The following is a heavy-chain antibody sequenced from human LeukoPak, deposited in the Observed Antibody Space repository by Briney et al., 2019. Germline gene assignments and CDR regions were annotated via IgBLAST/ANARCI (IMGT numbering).Heavy chain of an antibody. Sequence: GGSLRLSCAASGFTFSSYAMSWVRQAPGKGLEWVSAISGSGGSTYCADSVKGRFTISRDNSKNTLYLQMNSLRAEDTAVYYCAKDEGDIVVVPAAALDPWGQGTLVTVSS. CDR3: AKDEGDIVVVPAAALDP. D-gene: IGHD2-2*01. J-gene: IGHJ5*02. V-gene: IGHV3-23*01. CDR2: ISGSGGST. CDR1: GFTFSSYA.